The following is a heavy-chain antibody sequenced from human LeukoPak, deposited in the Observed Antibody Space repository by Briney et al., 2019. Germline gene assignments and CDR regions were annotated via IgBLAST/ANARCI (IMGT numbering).Heavy chain of an antibody. D-gene: IGHD1-14*01. V-gene: IGHV3-49*04. CDR1: GFTFGDYA. Sequence: PGRSLRLSCTASGFTFGDYAMSWVRQAPGKGLEWVGFIRSKAYGGTTEYAASVKGRFTISGDDSKSIAYLQMNSLKTEDTAVYYCTRDLRTRTPYYFDYWGQGTLVTVSS. J-gene: IGHJ4*02. CDR2: IRSKAYGGTT. CDR3: TRDLRTRTPYYFDY.